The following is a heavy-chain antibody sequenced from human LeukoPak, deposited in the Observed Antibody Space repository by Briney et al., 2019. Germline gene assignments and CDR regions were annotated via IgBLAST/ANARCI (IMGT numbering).Heavy chain of an antibody. D-gene: IGHD7-27*01. Sequence: GGSLRLSCAASGFTFSSYGMHWVRQAPGKGLEWVAVISYDGSNKYYADSVKGRFTISRDNSKNTLYLQMNSLRAEDTAVYYCAKTLTGDFRGVDSFRRRDDAFDIWGQGTMVTVSS. CDR2: ISYDGSNK. V-gene: IGHV3-30*18. J-gene: IGHJ3*02. CDR3: AKTLTGDFRGVDSFRRRDDAFDI. CDR1: GFTFSSYG.